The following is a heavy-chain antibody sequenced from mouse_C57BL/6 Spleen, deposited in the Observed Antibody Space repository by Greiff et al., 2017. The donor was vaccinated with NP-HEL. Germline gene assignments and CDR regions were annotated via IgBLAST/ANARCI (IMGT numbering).Heavy chain of an antibody. J-gene: IGHJ2*01. CDR2: ISSGGDYI. D-gene: IGHD1-1*01. Sequence: EVQGVESGEGLVKPGGSLKLSCAASGFTFSSYAMSWVRQTPEKRLEWVAYISSGGDYIYYADTVKGRFTISRDNARNTLYLQMSSLKSEDTAMYYCTRVFITTVGYFDYWGQGTTLTVSS. CDR3: TRVFITTVGYFDY. V-gene: IGHV5-9-1*02. CDR1: GFTFSSYA.